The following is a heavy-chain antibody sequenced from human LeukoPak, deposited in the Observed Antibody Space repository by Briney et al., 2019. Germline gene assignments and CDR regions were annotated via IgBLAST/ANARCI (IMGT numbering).Heavy chain of an antibody. CDR2: IYPGDSGT. CDR3: ARGSGTYPFFDY. Sequence: GGSLEISFKGSGYRFTNYWIGWVRQVPGKGLEWMGIIYPGDSGTTYSPSFQGQVTISADKSITTAYLQWSSLKASDTAMYYCARGSGTYPFFDYWGQGTLVTVSS. D-gene: IGHD3-10*01. CDR1: GYRFTNYW. V-gene: IGHV5-51*01. J-gene: IGHJ4*02.